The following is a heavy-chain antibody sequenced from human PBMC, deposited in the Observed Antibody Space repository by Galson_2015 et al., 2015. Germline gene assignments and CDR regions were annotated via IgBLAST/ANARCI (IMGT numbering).Heavy chain of an antibody. V-gene: IGHV4-61*01. D-gene: IGHD2-2*01. CDR2: IYYSGST. CDR3: ARVSGLVVPAAPTLYFDY. J-gene: IGHJ4*02. Sequence: ETLSLTCTVSGGSVSSGSYYWSWIRQPPGEGLEWIGYIYYSGSTNYNPSLKSRVTISVDTSKNQFSLKLSSVTAADTAVYYCARVSGLVVPAAPTLYFDYWGQGTLVTVSS. CDR1: GGSVSSGSYY.